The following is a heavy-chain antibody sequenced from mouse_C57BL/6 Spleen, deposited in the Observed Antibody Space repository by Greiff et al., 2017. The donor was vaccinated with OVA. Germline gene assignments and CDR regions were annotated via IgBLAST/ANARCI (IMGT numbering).Heavy chain of an antibody. CDR2: FYPGSGSI. Sequence: QVHVKQSGAELVKPGASVKLSCKASGYTFTEYTIHWVKQRSGQGLEWIGWFYPGSGSIKYNEKFKDKATLTADKSSSTVYMELSRLTSEDSAVYFCARHEEEIYYGNRAWFAYWGQGTLVTVSA. V-gene: IGHV1-62-2*01. D-gene: IGHD2-1*01. J-gene: IGHJ3*01. CDR3: ARHEEEIYYGNRAWFAY. CDR1: GYTFTEYT.